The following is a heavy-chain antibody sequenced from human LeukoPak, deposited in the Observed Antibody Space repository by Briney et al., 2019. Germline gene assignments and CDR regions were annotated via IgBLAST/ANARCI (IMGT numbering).Heavy chain of an antibody. J-gene: IGHJ5*02. V-gene: IGHV4-31*03. Sequence: KPSETLSLTCTVSGGSISSGGYYWSWIRQHPGKSLEWIGYIYYSGSTYYNPSLKSRVTISVDTSKNQFSLKLSSVTAADTAVYYCARGTYCSGGSCYSNWFDPWGQGTLVTVSS. CDR2: IYYSGST. CDR3: ARGTYCSGGSCYSNWFDP. D-gene: IGHD2-15*01. CDR1: GGSISSGGYY.